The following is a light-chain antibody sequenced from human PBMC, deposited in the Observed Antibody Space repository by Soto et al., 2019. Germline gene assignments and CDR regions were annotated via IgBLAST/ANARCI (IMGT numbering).Light chain of an antibody. J-gene: IGKJ3*01. CDR2: AAS. CDR1: QGISSY. CDR3: QPGGT. Sequence: DIQLTQSPSFLSASVGDRVTITCRASQGISSYLAWYQQKPGKAPKLLIYAASSLQSGVPSRFSGSGSGTEFTLTMSSLQPDDFATYYCQPGGTLGPGTKVDI. V-gene: IGKV1-9*01.